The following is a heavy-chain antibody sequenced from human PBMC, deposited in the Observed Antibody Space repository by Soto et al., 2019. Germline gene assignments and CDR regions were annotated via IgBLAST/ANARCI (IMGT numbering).Heavy chain of an antibody. J-gene: IGHJ4*02. CDR3: AREVSYDSSGYYFDY. D-gene: IGHD3-22*01. CDR1: GYTFTSYA. V-gene: IGHV1-3*01. Sequence: ASVKVSCKASGYTFTSYAMHWVRQAPGQRLEWMGWINAGNGNTKYSQKFQGRVTITRDTSASTAYMELSSLRSEDTAVYYCAREVSYDSSGYYFDYWGQGTLVTVSS. CDR2: INAGNGNT.